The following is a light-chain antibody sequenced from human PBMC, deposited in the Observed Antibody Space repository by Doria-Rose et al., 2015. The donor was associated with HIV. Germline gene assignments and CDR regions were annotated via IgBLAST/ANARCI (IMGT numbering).Light chain of an antibody. J-gene: IGKJ3*01. CDR1: QSLLYTSKNY. CDR3: QQYYDTPS. V-gene: IGKV4-1*01. Sequence: TQSPESLGTSLGERATLNCKSNQSLLYTSKNYLAWYQQTPGQPPKLLVYWASTRQSGIPARFSGSGSGTDITLTISSLEAEDVAVYYCQQYYDTPSSGPGTTVDIK. CDR2: WAS.